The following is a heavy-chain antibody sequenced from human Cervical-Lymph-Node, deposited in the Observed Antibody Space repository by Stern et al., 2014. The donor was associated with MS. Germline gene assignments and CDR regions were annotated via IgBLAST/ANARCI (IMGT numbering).Heavy chain of an antibody. V-gene: IGHV4-61*02. Sequence: QVQLQESGPGLVKPSQTLSLSCTVSGYSISSGSYHWNWIRQPAGKGLEWIGRIYATGNTNYNPSLKSRVTMSVDPPKTHFSLTRSSVTAADTAVYYCARVSVGTFDIWGQGAMVTVSS. CDR3: ARVSVGTFDI. J-gene: IGHJ3*02. D-gene: IGHD2-15*01. CDR1: GYSISSGSYH. CDR2: IYATGNT.